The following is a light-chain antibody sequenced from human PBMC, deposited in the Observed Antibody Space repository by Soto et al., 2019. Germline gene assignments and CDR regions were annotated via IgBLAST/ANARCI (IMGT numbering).Light chain of an antibody. CDR3: QQYHSLIT. Sequence: MQMTQSPSFLSAAVGERVTITFQASQDISNYLNWYQQKPGKAPKLLISDASRLETGVPSRFSGRGSGTDFTFTISSLQPEDIATYYCQQYHSLITFGRGTRLEIK. J-gene: IGKJ5*01. CDR2: DAS. V-gene: IGKV1-33*01. CDR1: QDISNY.